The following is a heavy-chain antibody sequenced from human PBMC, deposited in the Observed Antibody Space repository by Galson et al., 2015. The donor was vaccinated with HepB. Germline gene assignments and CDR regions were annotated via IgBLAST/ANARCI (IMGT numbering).Heavy chain of an antibody. CDR1: GFTVSSDY. CDR2: IYTGGST. Sequence: SLRLSCAASGFTVSSDYMNWVRQAPGKGLEWVSVIYTGGSTYYADSVKGRSTISRDNSKNTVYLQMNSLRPEDTAVYYCARILYNWNVNYYYGMDVWGQGTTVTVSS. D-gene: IGHD1-20*01. J-gene: IGHJ6*02. CDR3: ARILYNWNVNYYYGMDV. V-gene: IGHV3-66*02.